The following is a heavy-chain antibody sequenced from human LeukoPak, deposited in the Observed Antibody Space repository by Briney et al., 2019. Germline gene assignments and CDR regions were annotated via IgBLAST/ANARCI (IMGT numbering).Heavy chain of an antibody. CDR1: GFTFSDYY. CDR3: ARRNSGYNYAAD. CDR2: IYTGGTT. D-gene: IGHD5-12*01. J-gene: IGHJ4*02. Sequence: PGGSLRLSCAASGFTFSDYYMSWIRQAPGKGLEWVSIIYTGGTTYYADSVKGRFIISRDNAKNTLYLQMNTLRAEDTAVYYCARRNSGYNYAADCGQRTLVTVSS. V-gene: IGHV3-66*01.